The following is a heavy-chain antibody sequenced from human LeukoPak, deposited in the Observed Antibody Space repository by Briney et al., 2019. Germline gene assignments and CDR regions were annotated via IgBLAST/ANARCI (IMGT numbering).Heavy chain of an antibody. CDR2: ISTNGGIT. Sequence: GGSLRLSCSASGFTFSTYGVHWVRQGPGKGLEQVAAISTNGGITVYADSVKGRFTISRDNSKNTLYLQMSGLRAADTAVYYCVKASEHYDSWGQGTLVTVSS. V-gene: IGHV3-64D*06. CDR1: GFTFSTYG. D-gene: IGHD3-3*02. J-gene: IGHJ4*02. CDR3: VKASEHYDS.